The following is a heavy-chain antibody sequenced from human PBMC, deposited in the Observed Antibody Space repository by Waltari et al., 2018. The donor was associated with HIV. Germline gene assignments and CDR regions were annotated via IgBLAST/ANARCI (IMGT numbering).Heavy chain of an antibody. V-gene: IGHV4-4*07. CDR3: AREDRWAHGMDV. Sequence: QVQLQESGPGLVKPSETLSLSCTASGGSLSTYYWTWIRQPAGKGLEGIGRINTSGSTNYNPSLKSRVTMSVDTSKNQFSLKLSSVTAADTAVYYCAREDRWAHGMDVWGQGTTVTVSS. CDR1: GGSLSTYY. J-gene: IGHJ6*02. D-gene: IGHD1-26*01. CDR2: INTSGST.